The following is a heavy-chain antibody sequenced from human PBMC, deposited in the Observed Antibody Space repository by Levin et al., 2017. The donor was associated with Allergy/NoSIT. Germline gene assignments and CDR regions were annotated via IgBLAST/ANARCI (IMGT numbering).Heavy chain of an antibody. CDR3: ASGGPYSSDYYYAYYFDY. V-gene: IGHV3-30*04. J-gene: IGHJ4*02. D-gene: IGHD3-22*01. CDR2: ISYDGSNK. CDR1: GFTFSSYA. Sequence: GGSLRLSCAASGFTFSSYAIHWVRQAPGKGLEWVAVISYDGSNKYYTDSVKGRFTILRDNSKNTVYLQMNSLRNEDTAVYYCASGGPYSSDYYYAYYFDYWGQGILVTVSS.